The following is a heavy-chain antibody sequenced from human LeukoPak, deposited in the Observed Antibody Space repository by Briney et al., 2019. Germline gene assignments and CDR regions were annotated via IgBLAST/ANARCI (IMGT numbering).Heavy chain of an antibody. V-gene: IGHV1-8*01. Sequence: ASVKVSCKASGYTFTSYDTNWVRQATGQGLEWMGWMNPNSGNTGYAQKFQGRVTMTRNTSISTAYLELSSLRSEDTAVYYCARGIAGLLWFGELLSPKYGMDVWGQGTTVTVSS. J-gene: IGHJ6*02. D-gene: IGHD3-10*01. CDR3: ARGIAGLLWFGELLSPKYGMDV. CDR1: GYTFTSYD. CDR2: MNPNSGNT.